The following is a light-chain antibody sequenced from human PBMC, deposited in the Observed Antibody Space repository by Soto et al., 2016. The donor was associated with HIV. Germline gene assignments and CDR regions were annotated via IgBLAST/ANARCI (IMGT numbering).Light chain of an antibody. Sequence: DIQMTQSPSTLSASVGDRVTITCRASQSISSWLAWYQQKPGKAPKLLIYEASSLERGVPSRFSGSGSGTEFTLTISSLQPDDFATYYCQQYNSYSYTFGQGTKLEMK. CDR3: QQYNSYSYT. V-gene: IGKV1-5*03. CDR1: QSISSW. J-gene: IGKJ2*01. CDR2: EAS.